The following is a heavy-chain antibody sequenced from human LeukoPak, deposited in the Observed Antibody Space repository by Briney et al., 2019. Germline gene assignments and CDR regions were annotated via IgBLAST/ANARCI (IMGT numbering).Heavy chain of an antibody. J-gene: IGHJ4*02. D-gene: IGHD3-10*01. CDR1: GYSVTSYW. CDR2: IWPGDSDT. V-gene: IGHV5-51*01. Sequence: GESLKISCKASGYSVTSYWIGWVRQMPGKGLEWMGIIWPGDSDTRYSPSFQGQVTISADKSISTAYLQWSSLKTSDTAMYYCARRYYYGSTTSDYWGQGTLVTVSS. CDR3: ARRYYYGSTTSDY.